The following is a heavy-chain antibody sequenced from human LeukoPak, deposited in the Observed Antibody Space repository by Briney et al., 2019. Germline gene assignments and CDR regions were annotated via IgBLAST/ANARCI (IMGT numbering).Heavy chain of an antibody. CDR2: IYYSGST. J-gene: IGHJ4*02. V-gene: IGHV4-30-4*01. Sequence: SETLSLTCTVSGGSISSGDYYWSWIRQPPGRGLEWIGYIYYSGSTYYNPSPKSRVTISVDTSKNQFSLKLSSVTAADTAVYYCATYYYDSSGYYTFDYWGQGTLVTVSS. CDR3: ATYYYDSSGYYTFDY. CDR1: GGSISSGDYY. D-gene: IGHD3-22*01.